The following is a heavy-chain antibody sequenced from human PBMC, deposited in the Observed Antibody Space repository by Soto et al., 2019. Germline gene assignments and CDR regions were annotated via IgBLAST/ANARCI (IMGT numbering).Heavy chain of an antibody. CDR1: GFTFSSYG. CDR3: AKDRRVVAVAAPFDY. V-gene: IGHV3-30*18. J-gene: IGHJ4*02. Sequence: QVQLVESGGGVVQPGRSLRLSCAASGFTFSSYGMHWVRQAPGKGLEWVAVISYDGSNKYYADSVKGRFTISRDNSKNPLYLQMNSLRAEDTAVYYCAKDRRVVAVAAPFDYWGKGTLVTVSS. D-gene: IGHD6-19*01. CDR2: ISYDGSNK.